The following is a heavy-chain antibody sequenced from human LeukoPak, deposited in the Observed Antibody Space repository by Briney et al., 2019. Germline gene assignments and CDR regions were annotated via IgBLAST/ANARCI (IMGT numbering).Heavy chain of an antibody. V-gene: IGHV1-69*13. J-gene: IGHJ6*03. CDR3: ARCVTSPSGYYYYMDV. D-gene: IGHD2-21*02. Sequence: SVKVSCKASGGTFSSYAISWVRQAPGQGLEWMGGIIPIFGTANYAQKFQGRVTITADESTSTAYMELSSLRSEDTAVYYCARCVTSPSGYYYYMDVWGKGTTVTVSS. CDR1: GGTFSSYA. CDR2: IIPIFGTA.